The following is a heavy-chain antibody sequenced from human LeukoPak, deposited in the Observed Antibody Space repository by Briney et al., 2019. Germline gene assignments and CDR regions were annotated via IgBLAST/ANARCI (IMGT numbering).Heavy chain of an antibody. CDR2: ISSSSSYI. CDR1: GFTFSSYG. J-gene: IGHJ4*02. Sequence: KTGGSLRLSCAASGFTFSSYGMNWVRRAPGKGLEWVSSISSSSSYIYYADSVKGRFTISRDNAKSSLYLQMNSLRAEDTAVYYCARLGGYSYYYDSSGYRLGELDYWGQGTLVTVSS. V-gene: IGHV3-21*01. CDR3: ARLGGYSYYYDSSGYRLGELDY. D-gene: IGHD3-22*01.